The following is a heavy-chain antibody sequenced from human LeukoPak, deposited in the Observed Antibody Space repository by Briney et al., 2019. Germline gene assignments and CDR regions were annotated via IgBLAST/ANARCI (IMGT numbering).Heavy chain of an antibody. Sequence: SETLSLTCTVSGGSISRHYWSWIRQSAGKGLECIGRIYISGSTNYNPSLKSRVTMSEDTSKNQFSLKLSSVTAADTAVYYCARVEGCSGISCYFDYWGQGTLVTVSS. CDR1: GGSISRHY. J-gene: IGHJ4*02. V-gene: IGHV4-4*07. CDR2: IYISGST. CDR3: ARVEGCSGISCYFDY. D-gene: IGHD2-15*01.